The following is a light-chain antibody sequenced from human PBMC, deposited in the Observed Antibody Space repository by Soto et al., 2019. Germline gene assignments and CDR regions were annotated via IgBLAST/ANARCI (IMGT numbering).Light chain of an antibody. J-gene: IGLJ3*02. CDR1: SSDVGAYNY. CDR3: CSYAGSSTWV. Sequence: QSALTQPRSVSGSPGQSVTISCTGTSSDVGAYNYVSWYQQHPGKAPKLLIYDVTQRPSGVPDRFSGSKSGNTASLTISGLQPEDEDDYYCCSYAGSSTWVFGGGTQLTVL. CDR2: DVT. V-gene: IGLV2-11*01.